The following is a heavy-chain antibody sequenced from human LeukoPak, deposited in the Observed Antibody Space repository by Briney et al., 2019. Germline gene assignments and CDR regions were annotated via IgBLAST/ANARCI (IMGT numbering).Heavy chain of an antibody. Sequence: SENLSRNCTVSGYSSSSGYYWGWIRQPPGKGLEWIGSIYHSGSTYYNPSLKSRVTISVDTSKNQFSLKLSSVTAADTAVYYCARDRYSSSWSDYWGQGTLVTVSS. V-gene: IGHV4-38-2*02. J-gene: IGHJ4*02. CDR2: IYHSGST. D-gene: IGHD6-13*01. CDR1: GYSSSSGYY. CDR3: ARDRYSSSWSDY.